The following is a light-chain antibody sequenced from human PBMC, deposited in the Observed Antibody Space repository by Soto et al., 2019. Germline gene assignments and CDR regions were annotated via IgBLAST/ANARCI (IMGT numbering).Light chain of an antibody. J-gene: IGLJ3*02. Sequence: QSALTQPASVSGSPGQSITISCTGTSSDVGTYNYVSWYQQHPGKAPKLMIYEVTYRPSGVSNRFSGSKSGNTASLTISGLQAEDEGDYYCNSYTSSSTWVFGGGTKLT. CDR3: NSYTSSSTWV. CDR1: SSDVGTYNY. V-gene: IGLV2-14*01. CDR2: EVT.